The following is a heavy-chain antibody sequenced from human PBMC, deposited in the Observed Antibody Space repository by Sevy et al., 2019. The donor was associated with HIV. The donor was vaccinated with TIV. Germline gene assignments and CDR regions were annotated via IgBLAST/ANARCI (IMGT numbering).Heavy chain of an antibody. CDR3: STLGTTVPTSPKYGMDV. V-gene: IGHV4-39*01. D-gene: IGHD4-17*01. CDR1: GGSISSSNYY. J-gene: IGHJ6*02. Sequence: SETLSLTCTVSGGSISSSNYYWGWVRQPPVKGLEWIGYIYYSGTTYYNPSLKSRVTISVDTSKNQFSLKLSSVTAADTAVYYCSTLGTTVPTSPKYGMDVWGQGTTVTVSS. CDR2: IYYSGTT.